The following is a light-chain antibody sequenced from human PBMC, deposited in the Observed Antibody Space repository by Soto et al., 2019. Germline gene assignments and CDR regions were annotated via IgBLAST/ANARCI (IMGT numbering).Light chain of an antibody. CDR2: EVS. Sequence: QSALTQPRSVSGSPGQSVTISCTGTSSDIGAYNYVSWFQQHPGTAPKLMMSEVSKRPSGVPDRFSGSKSGTTASLTISGLQGEDEADYYCSSYTNSNTLIFGGGTKLTVL. V-gene: IGLV2-11*01. CDR3: SSYTNSNTLI. CDR1: SSDIGAYNY. J-gene: IGLJ2*01.